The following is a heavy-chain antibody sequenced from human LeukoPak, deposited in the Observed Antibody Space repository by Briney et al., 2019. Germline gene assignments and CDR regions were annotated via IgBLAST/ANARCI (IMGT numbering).Heavy chain of an antibody. D-gene: IGHD3-9*01. J-gene: IGHJ4*02. CDR3: ARRLDSWSFDS. Sequence: SETLSLTCAVSGYSLSIGYYWGWIRQPPGKGLEWIGNMYRSGYTHYNPSLKSRVTISVDTSKNQFSLKLSSVTAADTAVYYCARRLDSWSFDSWGQGTLVTVSS. CDR1: GYSLSIGYY. CDR2: MYRSGYT. V-gene: IGHV4-38-2*01.